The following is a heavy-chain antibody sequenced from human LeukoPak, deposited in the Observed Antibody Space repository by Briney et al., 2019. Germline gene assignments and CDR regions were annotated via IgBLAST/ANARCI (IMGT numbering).Heavy chain of an antibody. CDR1: GFTFSNYW. Sequence: GGSLRLSCAASGFTFSNYWMTWVRQAPGKGLEWVANINRDGSERYYVDSVKGRFTISRDDAKSSLYLQMNSLRAEDTAVYYCAKDLWFGELLPFDYWGQGTLVTVSS. CDR3: AKDLWFGELLPFDY. J-gene: IGHJ4*02. CDR2: INRDGSER. D-gene: IGHD3-10*01. V-gene: IGHV3-7*03.